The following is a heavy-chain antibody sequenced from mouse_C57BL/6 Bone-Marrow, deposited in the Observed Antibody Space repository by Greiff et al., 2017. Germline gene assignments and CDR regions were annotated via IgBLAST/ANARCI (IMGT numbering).Heavy chain of an antibody. CDR1: GFTFSDYY. Sequence: EVMLVESEGGLVQPGSSMKLSCTASGFTFSDYYMAWVRQVPEKGLEWVANINYDGSSTYYLDSLKSRFIISRDNAKNILYLQMSSLKSEDTATYYGARDRDYYGSRGYAMDYWGQGTSVTVSS. CDR2: INYDGSST. CDR3: ARDRDYYGSRGYAMDY. D-gene: IGHD1-1*01. V-gene: IGHV5-16*01. J-gene: IGHJ4*01.